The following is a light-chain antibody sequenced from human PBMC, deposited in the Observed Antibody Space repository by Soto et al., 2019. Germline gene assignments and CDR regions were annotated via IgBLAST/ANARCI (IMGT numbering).Light chain of an antibody. CDR3: CSYAGTTTSHVV. CDR2: EVT. J-gene: IGLJ2*01. Sequence: QSALTQPASVSGSPGQSITISCTGTSSDVGTYNLASWYQQHPGKAPKLMIYEVTKRPSGVSNRFSGSRSGNTASLTMSGLQAEDEADYYCCSYAGTTTSHVVFGGGTKLTV. V-gene: IGLV2-23*02. CDR1: SSDVGTYNL.